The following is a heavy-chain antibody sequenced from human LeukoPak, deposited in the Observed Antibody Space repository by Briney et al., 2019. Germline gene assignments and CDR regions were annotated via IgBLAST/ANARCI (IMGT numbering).Heavy chain of an antibody. CDR3: TTYGSGRKFDY. J-gene: IGHJ4*02. CDR1: GFSFSDAW. V-gene: IGHV3-15*04. Sequence: GGSLRLSCAASGFSFSDAWMSWVRQIPGKGLEWVGRIESKTDGGTTDYAATVQCRFTISRDDSTNTLYLQMNSLKSEDTAVYYCTTYGSGRKFDYWGQGILVTVSS. D-gene: IGHD3-10*01. CDR2: IESKTDGGTT.